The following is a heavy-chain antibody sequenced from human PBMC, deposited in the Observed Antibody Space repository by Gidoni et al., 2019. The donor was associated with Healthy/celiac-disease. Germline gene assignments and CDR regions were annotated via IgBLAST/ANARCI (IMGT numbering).Heavy chain of an antibody. J-gene: IGHJ4*02. CDR3: ARGDTVTTGYFDY. V-gene: IGHV4-34*01. Sequence: QVQLQQWGAGLLKPSETLSLTCAVSGGSFSGYYWSWIRQPPGKGLEWIGEINHSGSTNYNPSLKSRVTISVDTSKNQFSLKLSSVTAADTAVYYCARGDTVTTGYFDYWGQGTLVTVSS. D-gene: IGHD4-4*01. CDR1: GGSFSGYY. CDR2: INHSGST.